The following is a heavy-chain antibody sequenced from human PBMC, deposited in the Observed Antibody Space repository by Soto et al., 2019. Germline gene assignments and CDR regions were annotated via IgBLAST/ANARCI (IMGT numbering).Heavy chain of an antibody. J-gene: IGHJ3*02. CDR3: ARGYYDSRGQSNTFDI. CDR2: VYYSGST. D-gene: IGHD3-22*01. CDR1: GASISSSY. Sequence: SETLSLTCTVSGASISSSYWSWIRQSPGKGLEWIGYVYYSGSTNYNPSLKSRVTISVDTSKNQFSLQLSSVTAADTAVYYCARGYYDSRGQSNTFDIWGQGTMVTVSS. V-gene: IGHV4-59*01.